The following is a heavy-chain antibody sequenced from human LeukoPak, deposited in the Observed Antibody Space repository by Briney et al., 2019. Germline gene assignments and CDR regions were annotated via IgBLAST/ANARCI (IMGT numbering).Heavy chain of an antibody. D-gene: IGHD6-13*01. J-gene: IGHJ5*02. Sequence: PGGSLRLSCAASGVSVSSNFMIWVRQAPGKGLERVSLIYSGGETSYADSVKGRFSISRDNSKNTLYLQMNSLRVEDTAVYYCTRDPPAVAINTYAWGQGTLVTVSS. CDR2: IYSGGET. CDR1: GVSVSSNF. CDR3: TRDPPAVAINTYA. V-gene: IGHV3-66*01.